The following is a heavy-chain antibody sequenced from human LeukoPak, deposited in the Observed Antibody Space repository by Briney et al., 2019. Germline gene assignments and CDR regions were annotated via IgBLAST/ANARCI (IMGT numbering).Heavy chain of an antibody. CDR1: GFTFSTHG. Sequence: GESLKISCVGSGFTFSTHGMNWVRQAPGKGLEWVSGIGGSGIGHSTHYADSVKGRFTISRDNAKNSLYLQVNSLRAEDTAVYYCASGSSSAGGMDFDYWGQGTLVTVSS. J-gene: IGHJ4*02. CDR3: ASGSSSAGGMDFDY. V-gene: IGHV3-21*01. D-gene: IGHD6-6*01. CDR2: IGGSGIGH.